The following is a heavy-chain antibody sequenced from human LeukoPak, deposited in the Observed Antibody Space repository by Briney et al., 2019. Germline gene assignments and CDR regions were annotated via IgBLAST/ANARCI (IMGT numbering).Heavy chain of an antibody. D-gene: IGHD5-24*01. CDR2: IITTGGYT. Sequence: GGSLRLSCVGSGFSFSTYDMGWVCQTPGKGLEWVSAIITTGGYTEDADSVKGRFTISRDNSQNTLFLQMHSLRAEDTAVYYCAKKPATIKFPFDIWGQGTLVTVSP. V-gene: IGHV3-23*01. CDR1: GFSFSTYD. CDR3: AKKPATIKFPFDI. J-gene: IGHJ4*02.